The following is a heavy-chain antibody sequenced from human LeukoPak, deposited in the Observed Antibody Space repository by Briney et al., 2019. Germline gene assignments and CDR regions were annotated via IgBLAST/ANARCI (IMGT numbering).Heavy chain of an antibody. V-gene: IGHV3-23*01. Sequence: PGGSLRLSCAASGFTFSSYAMSWVRQAPGKGLEWVSAISGSGGSTYYADSVKGRFTISRDNSKNTLYLQMNSLRAEDTAVYYCAKDSFYYDSSGYYTGFDYWGQGTLVTVSS. D-gene: IGHD3-22*01. CDR1: GFTFSSYA. J-gene: IGHJ4*02. CDR3: AKDSFYYDSSGYYTGFDY. CDR2: ISGSGGST.